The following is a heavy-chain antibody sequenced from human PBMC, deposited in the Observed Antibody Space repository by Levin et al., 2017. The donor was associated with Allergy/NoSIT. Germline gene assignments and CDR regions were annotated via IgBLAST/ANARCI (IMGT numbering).Heavy chain of an antibody. CDR2: IYPGDSDI. V-gene: IGHV5-51*01. Sequence: GGSLRLSCKGSGYSFTNYWIGWVRQMPGKGLEWMGIIYPGDSDIRYSPSFQGQVTISADTSISTAYLQWSSLKASDTAMYYCARGGYDSSGYYAWYFDLWGRGTLVTVSS. D-gene: IGHD3-22*01. CDR3: ARGGYDSSGYYAWYFDL. CDR1: GYSFTNYW. J-gene: IGHJ2*01.